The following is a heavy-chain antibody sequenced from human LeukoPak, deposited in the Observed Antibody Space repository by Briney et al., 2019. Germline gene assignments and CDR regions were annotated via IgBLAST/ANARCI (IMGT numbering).Heavy chain of an antibody. Sequence: GRSLRLSYAASGFSFSTYGMHWVRQAPGKGLEWVAMIWYDASGQHYADSVKGRFTISRDTSKNTLYLQMNSLRAEDTAVYFCARDSLYDDNGYYHYFDYWGQGTLVTVSS. CDR1: GFSFSTYG. CDR2: IWYDASGQ. D-gene: IGHD3-22*01. CDR3: ARDSLYDDNGYYHYFDY. V-gene: IGHV3-33*01. J-gene: IGHJ4*02.